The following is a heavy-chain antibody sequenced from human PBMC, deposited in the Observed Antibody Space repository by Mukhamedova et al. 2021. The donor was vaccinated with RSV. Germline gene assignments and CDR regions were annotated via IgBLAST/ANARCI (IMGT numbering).Heavy chain of an antibody. CDR2: INHSGST. CDR3: ARGPFRQWLATRYFDY. V-gene: IGHV4-34*01. Sequence: GKGLEWIGEINHSGSTNYNPSLKSRVTISVDTSKNQFSLKLSSVTAADTAVYYCARGPFRQWLATRYFDYWGQGTLVTVSS. J-gene: IGHJ4*02. D-gene: IGHD6-19*01.